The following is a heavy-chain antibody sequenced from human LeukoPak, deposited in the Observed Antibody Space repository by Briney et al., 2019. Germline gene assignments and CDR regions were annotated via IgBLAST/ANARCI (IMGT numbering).Heavy chain of an antibody. D-gene: IGHD5-18*01. V-gene: IGHV4-59*11. CDR1: GGSISSHY. CDR3: ARGSGYSYGYHDSSGPLGY. CDR2: IYYSGST. J-gene: IGHJ4*02. Sequence: ASETLSLTCTVSGGSISSHYWSWIRQPPGKGLEWIGYIYYSGSTNYNPSLKSRVTISVDTSKNQFSLKLSSVTAADTAVYYCARGSGYSYGYHDSSGPLGYWGQGTLVTVSS.